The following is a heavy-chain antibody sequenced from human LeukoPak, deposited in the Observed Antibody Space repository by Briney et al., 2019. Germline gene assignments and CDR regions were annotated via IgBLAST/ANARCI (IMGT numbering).Heavy chain of an antibody. CDR1: GGSFSGYY. V-gene: IGHV4-34*01. CDR2: INHSGST. CDR3: AREGSGSHYPSHFDY. D-gene: IGHD3-10*01. Sequence: SETLSLTCAVYGGSFSGYYWSWIRQPPGKGLEWIGEINHSGSTNYNPSLKSRVTISVDTSKNQFSLKLSSVTAADTAVYYCAREGSGSHYPSHFDYWGQGTLVTVSS. J-gene: IGHJ4*02.